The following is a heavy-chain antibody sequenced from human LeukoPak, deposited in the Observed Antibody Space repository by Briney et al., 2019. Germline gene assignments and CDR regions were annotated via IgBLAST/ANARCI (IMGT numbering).Heavy chain of an antibody. Sequence: GASVKVSCKASGYTFTSYGISWVRQAPGQGLEWMGWISAYNGNTNYAQKLQGRVTMTTDTSTSTAYMELRSLISDDTAVYYCARERYVDYGDYNRYFQHWGQGTLVTVSS. D-gene: IGHD4-17*01. CDR3: ARERYVDYGDYNRYFQH. J-gene: IGHJ1*01. CDR1: GYTFTSYG. V-gene: IGHV1-18*01. CDR2: ISAYNGNT.